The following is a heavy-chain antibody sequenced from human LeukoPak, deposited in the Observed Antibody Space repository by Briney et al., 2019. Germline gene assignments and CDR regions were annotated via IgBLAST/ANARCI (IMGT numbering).Heavy chain of an antibody. CDR1: GFTFSSFA. CDR3: ARDLGRYDSNQGPLDAFDI. Sequence: GGSLRLSCAASGFTFSSFAMSWVRQAPGRGLEWVSVIYTGGSTYYADSVKGRFTISRDNSKNTLYLQMNSLRAEDTAVYYCARDLGRYDSNQGPLDAFDIWGQGTMVTVSS. D-gene: IGHD3-22*01. J-gene: IGHJ3*02. CDR2: IYTGGST. V-gene: IGHV3-53*01.